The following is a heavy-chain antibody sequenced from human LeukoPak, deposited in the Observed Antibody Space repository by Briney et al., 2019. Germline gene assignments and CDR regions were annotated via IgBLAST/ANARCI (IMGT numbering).Heavy chain of an antibody. Sequence: PGGSLRLSCAASGFAVSSNYMSWVRQAPGKGLEWVSVIHIGGSSYYADSVKGRFTISRDNSENTVSLQMNSLRADDTAVYYCARGQWSTSYFDYWGQGTLVTVSS. D-gene: IGHD2-15*01. CDR2: IHIGGSS. J-gene: IGHJ4*02. V-gene: IGHV3-66*01. CDR3: ARGQWSTSYFDY. CDR1: GFAVSSNY.